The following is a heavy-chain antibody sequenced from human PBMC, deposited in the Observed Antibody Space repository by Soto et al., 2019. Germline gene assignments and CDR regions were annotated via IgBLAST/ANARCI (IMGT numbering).Heavy chain of an antibody. V-gene: IGHV1-69*01. J-gene: IGHJ6*02. CDR1: GGTFSSYA. D-gene: IGHD3-22*01. CDR3: ARDEDSSGYYYVGYYYYGMDV. Sequence: QVQLVQSGAEVKKPGSSVKVSCKASGGTFSSYAISWVRQAPGQGLEWMGGIIPIFGTANYAQKFQGGVTITADESTSTAYMELSSLRSEDTAVYYCARDEDSSGYYYVGYYYYGMDVWGQGTTVTVSS. CDR2: IIPIFGTA.